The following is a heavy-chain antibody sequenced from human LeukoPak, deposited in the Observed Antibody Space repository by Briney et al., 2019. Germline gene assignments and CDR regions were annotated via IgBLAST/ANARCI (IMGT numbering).Heavy chain of an antibody. CDR2: IYYSGST. V-gene: IGHV4-61*05. Sequence: SETLSLTCTVSGGSISISSDYWSWIRQPPGKGLEWIGYIYYSGSTNYNPSLKSRVTISVDTSKNQFSLKLSSVTAADTAVYYCARVSIAAAGTDWFDPWGQGTLVTVSS. CDR3: ARVSIAAAGTDWFDP. D-gene: IGHD6-13*01. J-gene: IGHJ5*02. CDR1: GGSISISSDY.